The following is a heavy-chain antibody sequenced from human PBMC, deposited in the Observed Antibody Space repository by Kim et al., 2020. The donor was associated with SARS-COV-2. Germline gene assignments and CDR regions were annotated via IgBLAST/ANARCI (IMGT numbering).Heavy chain of an antibody. Sequence: YSQKFQGRVTITRDTSASTAYMELSSLRSEDTAVYYCARSIVVVPAAIDYWGQGTLVTVSS. CDR3: ARSIVVVPAAIDY. J-gene: IGHJ4*02. V-gene: IGHV1-3*01. D-gene: IGHD2-2*01.